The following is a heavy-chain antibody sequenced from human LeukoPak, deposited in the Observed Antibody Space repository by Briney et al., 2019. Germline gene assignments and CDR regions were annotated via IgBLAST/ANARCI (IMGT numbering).Heavy chain of an antibody. Sequence: PSQTLSLTCTVSGGSISSGDYYWSWIRQPPGKGLEWIGYIYYSGSTYYNPSLKSRVTISVDTSKNQFSLKLSSVTAADTAVYYCAREYYDFWSGYFDAFDIWGQGKMVTVSS. CDR2: IYYSGST. V-gene: IGHV4-30-4*01. D-gene: IGHD3-3*01. CDR1: GGSISSGDYY. CDR3: AREYYDFWSGYFDAFDI. J-gene: IGHJ3*02.